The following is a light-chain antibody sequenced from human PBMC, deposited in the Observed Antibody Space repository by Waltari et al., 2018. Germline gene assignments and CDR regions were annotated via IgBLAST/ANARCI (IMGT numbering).Light chain of an antibody. J-gene: IGKJ4*01. V-gene: IGKV3-11*01. CDR3: QQRRNWPLT. Sequence: EIVLTQSPATLSLSPGDRATLSCRASQSVTWYLAWYQQRPGQAPRLLIYDTSNRATGIPARFSGSGSETDFTLTISSLEPDDSAVYYCQQRRNWPLTFGGGTKVEIK. CDR1: QSVTWY. CDR2: DTS.